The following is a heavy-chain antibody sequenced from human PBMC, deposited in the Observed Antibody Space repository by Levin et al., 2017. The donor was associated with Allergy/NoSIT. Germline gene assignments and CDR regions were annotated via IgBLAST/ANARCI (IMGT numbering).Heavy chain of an antibody. J-gene: IGHJ4*02. V-gene: IGHV3-33*01. D-gene: IGHD6-13*01. CDR2: IWYDGSKK. Sequence: GGSLRLSCAASGFTFSSYGMHWVRQAPGEGLEWVAVIWYDGSKKYYADSVKGRFTISRDNSKITLYLQMNSLRAEDTAVYYCARDAAGTIGTYDYWGQGTLVTVSS. CDR3: ARDAAGTIGTYDY. CDR1: GFTFSSYG.